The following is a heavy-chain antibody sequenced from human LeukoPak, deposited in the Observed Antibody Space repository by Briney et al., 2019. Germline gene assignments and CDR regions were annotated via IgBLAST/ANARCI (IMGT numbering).Heavy chain of an antibody. V-gene: IGHV4-59*01. CDR1: GGSISSYY. CDR3: ARREGYCSSTSCSYYFDY. Sequence: SETLSLTCTVSGGSISSYYWSWIRQPPGKGLEWIGYIYYSGSANYNPSLKSRVTISVDTSKNQFSLKLSSVTAADTAVYYCARREGYCSSTSCSYYFDYWGQGTLVTVSS. J-gene: IGHJ4*02. D-gene: IGHD2-2*01. CDR2: IYYSGSA.